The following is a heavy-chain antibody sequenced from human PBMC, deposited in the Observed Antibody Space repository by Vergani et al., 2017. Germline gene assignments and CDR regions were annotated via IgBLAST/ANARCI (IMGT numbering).Heavy chain of an antibody. D-gene: IGHD2-8*01. CDR3: ARSGYCAHGVCYMTYYYYMDV. J-gene: IGHJ6*03. CDR1: GFTFSDYA. CDR2: IRYDGSNK. Sequence: QVRLVESGRGVVQPGGSLRLSCAASGFTFSDYAMHWVRQAPGKGLEWVAFIRYDGSNKYYADSVKGRFTISRDNSKNTLYLQMNSLRAEDTAVYYCARSGYCAHGVCYMTYYYYMDVWGKGTAVTVSS. V-gene: IGHV3-30*02.